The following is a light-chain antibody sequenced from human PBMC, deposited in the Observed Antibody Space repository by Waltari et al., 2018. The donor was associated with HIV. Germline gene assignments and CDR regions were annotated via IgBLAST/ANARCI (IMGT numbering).Light chain of an antibody. CDR1: NIGTKD. Sequence: SYELTQPFSVSVALGQTARITCGGSNIGTKDVHWYQQKPGQAPLLLIFNDIHRPSGGPERFAASKSRNMATLTIIGAQAGDEAAYYCQVWHYTVVFGGGTKVTVL. J-gene: IGLJ2*01. CDR2: NDI. CDR3: QVWHYTVV. V-gene: IGLV3-9*01.